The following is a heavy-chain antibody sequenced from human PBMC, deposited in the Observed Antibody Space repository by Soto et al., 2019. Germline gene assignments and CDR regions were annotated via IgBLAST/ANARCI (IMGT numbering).Heavy chain of an antibody. Sequence: TXESLRLSCAASGFIFSSFGMHWVRQAPGKGLEWVAHIWYDGSNTYYADSVKGRFTISRDNSRNTLYLQMNSLRAEDTAVYHCVRDLLGSGGHFDYWGQGTPVTVSS. J-gene: IGHJ4*02. CDR3: VRDLLGSGGHFDY. CDR2: IWYDGSNT. V-gene: IGHV3-33*01. D-gene: IGHD7-27*01. CDR1: GFIFSSFG.